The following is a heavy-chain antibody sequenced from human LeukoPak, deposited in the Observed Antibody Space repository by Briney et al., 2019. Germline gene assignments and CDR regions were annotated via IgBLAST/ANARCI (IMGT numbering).Heavy chain of an antibody. J-gene: IGHJ4*02. D-gene: IGHD3-22*01. Sequence: GGSLRLSCEASGFIFSDYSMNWVCQAPGEGLEWLSYITSTSDTVYYADSVKGRFTSSRDNAKNSVYLQMNSLRAEDTAVYYCARSSGYPFFDYWGQGTLVTVSS. V-gene: IGHV3-48*01. CDR2: ITSTSDTV. CDR3: ARSSGYPFFDY. CDR1: GFIFSDYS.